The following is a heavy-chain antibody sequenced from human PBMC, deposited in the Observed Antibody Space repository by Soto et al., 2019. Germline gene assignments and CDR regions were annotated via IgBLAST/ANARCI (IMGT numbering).Heavy chain of an antibody. CDR3: ARELIVGPAEYFQH. D-gene: IGHD1-26*01. CDR1: GFTFSSFW. V-gene: IGHV3-7*01. J-gene: IGHJ1*01. Sequence: EVQLVESGGGLVQPRGSLRLSCAVSGFTFSSFWMSWVRQTPGKGLEWVANINQDGSEKYYVDSVKGRFTISRDNAKNSLYLQMNSLRAEDTAVYYCARELIVGPAEYFQHWGQGTLVTVSS. CDR2: INQDGSEK.